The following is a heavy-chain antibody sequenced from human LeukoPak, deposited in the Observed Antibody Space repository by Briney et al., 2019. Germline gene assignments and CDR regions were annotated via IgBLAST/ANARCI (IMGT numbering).Heavy chain of an antibody. J-gene: IGHJ4*02. V-gene: IGHV4-39*07. Sequence: KPSETLSLTCTVSGGSIGSSSYYWGWIRQPPGKGLEWIGSNSGSTSYNPSLKSRLSLSLEPSKNQFSLKVTSVTAADTAVYYCAREEGHCSGGSCLGFFDYWGQGALVTVSS. CDR1: GGSIGSSSYY. CDR3: AREEGHCSGGSCLGFFDY. D-gene: IGHD2-15*01. CDR2: NSGST.